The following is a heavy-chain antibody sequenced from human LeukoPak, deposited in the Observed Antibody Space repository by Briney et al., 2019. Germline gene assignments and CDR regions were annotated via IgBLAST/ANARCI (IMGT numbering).Heavy chain of an antibody. Sequence: SETLSLTCAVYGGSFSGYYWSWLRQPPGEGLEWIGEINHSGSTNYNPSLKSRVTISVDTSKNQFSLKLSSVTAADTAVYYCARGPALVYYDFWSGYYPSGYYYYMDVWGKGTTVTVSS. CDR3: ARGPALVYYDFWSGYYPSGYYYYMDV. J-gene: IGHJ6*03. CDR2: INHSGST. D-gene: IGHD3-3*01. V-gene: IGHV4-34*01. CDR1: GGSFSGYY.